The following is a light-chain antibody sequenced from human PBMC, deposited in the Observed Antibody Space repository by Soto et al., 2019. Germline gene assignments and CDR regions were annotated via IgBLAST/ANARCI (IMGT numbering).Light chain of an antibody. CDR1: SSNIGSSY. CDR2: RNN. V-gene: IGLV1-47*01. J-gene: IGLJ1*01. Sequence: QSVLTQPPSASGTPGQRVTISCSGSSSNIGSSYVYWYQQLPGTAPKLLIYRNNQRPSGVPDRFSGAKSGTSASLAISGLRFEDEADYYCAALDDRLSGSYVFGTGTKLTVL. CDR3: AALDDRLSGSYV.